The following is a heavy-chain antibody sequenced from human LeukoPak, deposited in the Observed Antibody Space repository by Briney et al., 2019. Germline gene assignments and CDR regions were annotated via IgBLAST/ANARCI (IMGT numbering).Heavy chain of an antibody. CDR2: ISWDSGNS. CDR1: GFTFDGYA. CDR3: IEDLRLHLHLDTIHM. Sequence: GGSLRLSCAASGFTFDGYAMHWVRQRPGKGLEWVSSISWDSGNSVYAASVKGRFTISRDNAKNSLHLQMNSLTPEDTALYHCIEDLRLHLHLDTIHMWDQGTLVTVSS. D-gene: IGHD2-21*02. V-gene: IGHV3-9*01. J-gene: IGHJ3*02.